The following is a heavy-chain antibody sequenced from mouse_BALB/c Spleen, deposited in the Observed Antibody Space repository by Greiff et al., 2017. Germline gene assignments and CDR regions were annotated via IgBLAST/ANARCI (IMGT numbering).Heavy chain of an antibody. CDR3: TTDGNSDYARDY. Sequence: VQLQQSGAELVKPGALVKLSCKASGFNIKDYYMHWVKQRPEQGLEWIGWIDPENGNTIYDPKFQGKASITADTASNTAYLQLSSLTSEDTAVYYCTTDGNSDYARDYWGQGTLVTVSA. CDR2: IDPENGNT. V-gene: IGHV14-1*02. D-gene: IGHD2-1*01. J-gene: IGHJ4*01. CDR1: GFNIKDYY.